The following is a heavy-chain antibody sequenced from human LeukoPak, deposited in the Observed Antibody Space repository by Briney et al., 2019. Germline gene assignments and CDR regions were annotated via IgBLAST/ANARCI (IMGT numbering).Heavy chain of an antibody. D-gene: IGHD5-12*01. J-gene: IGHJ6*03. CDR1: GFSVSNNY. CDR2: IFGGGDT. V-gene: IGHV3-66*02. CDR3: AREEIEEVPTLTFNWVATYYSHYMDV. Sequence: GGSLRLSCAASGFSVSNNYMNWVRQSPGKGLEWVSVIFGGGDTYYADSVKGRFTISRDDSKNTLYLQMGSLRAEDTAVYYCAREEIEEVPTLTFNWVATYYSHYMDVWGKGTMVAVSS.